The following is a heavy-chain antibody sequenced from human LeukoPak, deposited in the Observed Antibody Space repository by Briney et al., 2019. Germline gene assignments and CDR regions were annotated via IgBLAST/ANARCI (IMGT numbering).Heavy chain of an antibody. Sequence: GGSLRLSSAVSGFTFDDYGMSWVRQAPGKWLEWVSGINWNGGSTGYADSVKGRFTISRDNAKNSLYLQMNSLRAEDTALYYCAREKAAAGTLDYWGQGTLVTVSS. CDR2: INWNGGST. V-gene: IGHV3-20*04. J-gene: IGHJ4*02. CDR1: GFTFDDYG. CDR3: AREKAAAGTLDY. D-gene: IGHD6-13*01.